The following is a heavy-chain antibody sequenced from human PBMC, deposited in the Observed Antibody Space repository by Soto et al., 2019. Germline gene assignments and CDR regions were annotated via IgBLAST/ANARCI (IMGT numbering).Heavy chain of an antibody. CDR2: IYPGDSDT. J-gene: IGHJ3*02. D-gene: IGHD2-15*01. CDR3: ASRGYCSGGSCYPDAFDI. V-gene: IGHV5-51*01. CDR1: GYSFTSSW. Sequence: PGESLKISCKGSGYSFTSSWIGWVRQMPGKGLEWMGIIYPGDSDTRYSPSFQGQVTISADKSISTAYLQWSSLKASDTAMYYCASRGYCSGGSCYPDAFDIWGQGTMVTVSS.